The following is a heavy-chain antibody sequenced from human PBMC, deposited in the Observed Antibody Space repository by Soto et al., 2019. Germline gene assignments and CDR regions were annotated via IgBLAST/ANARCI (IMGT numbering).Heavy chain of an antibody. CDR3: ARSDSSSADWFDP. CDR2: INAGNANT. V-gene: IGHV1-3*01. D-gene: IGHD6-6*01. Sequence: ASVKVSCKASGYTFTSYAMHWVRQAPGQRLEWMGWINAGNANTKYSQKFQGRVTITRDTSANTAYLELSSLGSEDTAVYYCARSDSSSADWFDPWGQGTLVTVSS. CDR1: GYTFTSYA. J-gene: IGHJ5*02.